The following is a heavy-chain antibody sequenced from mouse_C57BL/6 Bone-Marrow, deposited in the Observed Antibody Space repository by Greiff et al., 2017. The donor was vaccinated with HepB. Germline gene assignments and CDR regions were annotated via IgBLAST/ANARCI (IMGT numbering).Heavy chain of an antibody. J-gene: IGHJ3*01. CDR2: IWTGGGT. CDR3: ARKDYTWYAY. CDR1: GFSLSSYA. Sequence: QVLLKESGPGLVAPSQSLSITCTVSGFSLSSYAISWVRQPPGKGLEWLGVIWTGGGTYYNSALKSRLSISKDNSKSQVFRKMNSLQTDDTASYYCARKDYTWYAYWGQGTLVTVSA. D-gene: IGHD2-12*01. V-gene: IGHV2-9-1*01.